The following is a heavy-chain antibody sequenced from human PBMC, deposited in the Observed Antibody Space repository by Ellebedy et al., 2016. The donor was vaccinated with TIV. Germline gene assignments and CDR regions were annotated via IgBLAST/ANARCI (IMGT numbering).Heavy chain of an antibody. J-gene: IGHJ6*02. D-gene: IGHD1-1*01. CDR3: ASHATYLGLEIDV. V-gene: IGHV3-30*06. CDR1: GFTFGRYG. CDR2: ISYDGRQN. Sequence: PGGSLRLSCAASGFTFGRYGMHWVRQAPGKGREWVSVISYDGRQNDYADSVKGRFTISRDNSKNTLWLQMNSLRAEDTAVYYCASHATYLGLEIDVWGQGTTVTVSS.